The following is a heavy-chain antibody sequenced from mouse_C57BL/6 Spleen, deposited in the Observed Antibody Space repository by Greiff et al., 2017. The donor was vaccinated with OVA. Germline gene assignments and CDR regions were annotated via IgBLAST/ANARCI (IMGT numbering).Heavy chain of an antibody. J-gene: IGHJ4*01. CDR3: TSYYGNYGGDAMDY. D-gene: IGHD2-1*01. V-gene: IGHV14-4*01. Sequence: VHVKQSGAELVRPGASVKLSCTASGFNIKDDYMHWVKQRPEQGLEWIGWIDPENGDTEYASKFTGTATITAATSSNTAYLQISSLTSEDTAVYYCTSYYGNYGGDAMDYWGQGTSVTVSS. CDR2: IDPENGDT. CDR1: GFNIKDDY.